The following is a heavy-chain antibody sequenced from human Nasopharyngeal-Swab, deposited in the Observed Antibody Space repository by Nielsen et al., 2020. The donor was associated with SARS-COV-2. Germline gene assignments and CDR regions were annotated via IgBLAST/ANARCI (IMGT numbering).Heavy chain of an antibody. CDR1: GGSFSGYY. Sequence: SETLSLTCAVYGGSFSGYYWSWIRQPPGKGLEWIGEINHSGSTNYNPSLKSRVTISVDTSKNQFSLKLSSVTAADTAVYYCARGPYSSSWGHYYGMDVWGQGTTVTVPS. CDR2: INHSGST. D-gene: IGHD6-13*01. V-gene: IGHV4-34*01. CDR3: ARGPYSSSWGHYYGMDV. J-gene: IGHJ6*02.